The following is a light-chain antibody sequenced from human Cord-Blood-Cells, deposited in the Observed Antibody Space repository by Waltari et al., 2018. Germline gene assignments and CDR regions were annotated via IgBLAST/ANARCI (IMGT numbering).Light chain of an antibody. CDR1: QSISSY. CDR2: AAS. Sequence: DIQMTQSPSSLSASVGDRVTITCRASQSISSYLNWYQQKPGKAHKLLIYAASSLQSGVPARFSGSGSGTDFTLTISSLQPEDFETYYCQQSYSTTWTFGQGTKVEIK. J-gene: IGKJ1*01. V-gene: IGKV1-39*01. CDR3: QQSYSTTWT.